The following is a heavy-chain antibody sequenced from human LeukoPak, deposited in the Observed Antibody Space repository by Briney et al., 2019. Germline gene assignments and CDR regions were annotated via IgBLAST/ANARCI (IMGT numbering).Heavy chain of an antibody. Sequence: SETLSLTCTVSGGSIRSSSYYWGWIRQPPGKGLEWIGCIYYTGSTYYNPSLKSRVTISVDTSKNQFSLKLSSVTAADTAVYYCARQIDGSGEFDYFDYWGQGTLVTVSS. CDR2: IYYTGST. J-gene: IGHJ4*02. CDR3: ARQIDGSGEFDYFDY. V-gene: IGHV4-39*01. CDR1: GGSIRSSSYY. D-gene: IGHD3-10*01.